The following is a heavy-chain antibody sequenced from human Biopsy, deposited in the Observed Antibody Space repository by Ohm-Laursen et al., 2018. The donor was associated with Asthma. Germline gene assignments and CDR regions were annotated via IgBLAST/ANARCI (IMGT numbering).Heavy chain of an antibody. CDR3: ARTYFDFLTGQVHDAFAI. V-gene: IGHV1-3*04. J-gene: IGHJ3*02. D-gene: IGHD3-9*01. CDR1: GYNFISFA. CDR2: VNTGNGDT. Sequence: SVKVSCKASGYNFISFAIHWVRQAPGQRLEWMGWVNTGNGDTKYSQKFQGRVTITRDTSASTAYMDLSSLRSEDTAVYYCARTYFDFLTGQVHDAFAIWGQGTMVTVSS.